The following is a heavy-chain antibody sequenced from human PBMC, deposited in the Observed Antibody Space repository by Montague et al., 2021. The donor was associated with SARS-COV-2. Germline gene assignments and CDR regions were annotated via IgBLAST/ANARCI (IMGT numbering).Heavy chain of an antibody. CDR3: ARGAIFFDSSGYYSDAFDI. J-gene: IGHJ3*02. CDR1: GGSVSSDTHN. Sequence: SETLSLTCTVSGGSVSSDTHNWAWIRQPPGKGLEWIASIFYKGNTYYNPSLRSRFSISINTSKNQFSLKLSSVTAADTAVYYCARGAIFFDSSGYYSDAFDIWGQGTMVTVSS. CDR2: IFYKGNT. V-gene: IGHV4-39*07. D-gene: IGHD3-22*01.